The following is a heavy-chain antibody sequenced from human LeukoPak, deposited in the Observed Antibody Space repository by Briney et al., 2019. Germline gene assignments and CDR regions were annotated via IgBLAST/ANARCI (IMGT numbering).Heavy chain of an antibody. Sequence: ASVKVSCKASGYTFTGYCMHWVRQAPGQGLEWMGWINPNSGGTNYAQKFQGRVTMTRDTSITTAYTELSRLGSDDTAVYYCARASLDKNNDHVDYWGQGTLVTVSS. CDR2: INPNSGGT. D-gene: IGHD3-16*01. CDR3: ARASLDKNNDHVDY. V-gene: IGHV1-2*02. J-gene: IGHJ4*02. CDR1: GYTFTGYC.